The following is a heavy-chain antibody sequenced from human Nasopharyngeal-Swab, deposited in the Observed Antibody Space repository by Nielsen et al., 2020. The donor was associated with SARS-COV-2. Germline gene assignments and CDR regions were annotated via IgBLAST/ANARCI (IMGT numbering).Heavy chain of an antibody. CDR1: GFTFSSYS. Sequence: GGSLRLSCAASGFTFSSYSMHWVRQAPGKGLEWVAVISYDGSNKYYADSVKGRFTISRDNSKNTLYLQMNSLRAEDTAVYYCAKVGGGYYDFWSGYLGGSDYWGQGTLATVSS. V-gene: IGHV3-30*18. CDR2: ISYDGSNK. CDR3: AKVGGGYYDFWSGYLGGSDY. J-gene: IGHJ4*02. D-gene: IGHD3-3*01.